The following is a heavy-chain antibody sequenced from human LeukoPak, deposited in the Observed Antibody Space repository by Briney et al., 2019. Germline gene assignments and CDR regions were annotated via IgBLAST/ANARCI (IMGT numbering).Heavy chain of an antibody. CDR3: ARDDYYGSGSFSY. V-gene: IGHV4-59*01. Sequence: SETLSLTCTVSGGSISSYYLSWIRQPPGKGLEWIGYIYYSGSTNYNPSLKSRVTISVDTSKNQFSLKLSSVTAADTAVYYCARDDYYGSGSFSYWGQGTLVTVSS. D-gene: IGHD3-10*01. CDR2: IYYSGST. J-gene: IGHJ4*02. CDR1: GGSISSYY.